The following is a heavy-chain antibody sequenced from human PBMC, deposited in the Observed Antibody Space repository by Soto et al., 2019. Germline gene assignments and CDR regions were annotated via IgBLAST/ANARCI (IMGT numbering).Heavy chain of an antibody. J-gene: IGHJ4*02. CDR1: GGSISSYY. D-gene: IGHD2-8*02. Sequence: QVQLQESGPGLVKPSETLSLTCTVSGGSISSYYWSWIRQPPGKGLEWIGYIYYSGSTNYNPSLKSRVTISVDTSKNQFSLKLSSVTAADTAVYYCARLGAKKGWGMLWGQGTLVTVSS. V-gene: IGHV4-59*08. CDR2: IYYSGST. CDR3: ARLGAKKGWGML.